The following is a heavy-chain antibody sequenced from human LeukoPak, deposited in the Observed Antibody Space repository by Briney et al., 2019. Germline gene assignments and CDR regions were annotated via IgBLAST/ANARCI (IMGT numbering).Heavy chain of an antibody. J-gene: IGHJ3*02. Sequence: GGSLRLSCAASGFTFSSYWMSWVRQAPGKGLEWVANIKQDGSEKYYVDSVKGRFTISRDNAKNSLYLQMNSLRAEDTAVYYCARGCRDYGDYSDAFDIWGQGTMVTVSS. CDR1: GFTFSSYW. D-gene: IGHD4-17*01. V-gene: IGHV3-7*04. CDR3: ARGCRDYGDYSDAFDI. CDR2: IKQDGSEK.